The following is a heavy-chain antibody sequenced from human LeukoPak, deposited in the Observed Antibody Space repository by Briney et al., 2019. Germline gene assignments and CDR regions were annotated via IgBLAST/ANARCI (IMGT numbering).Heavy chain of an antibody. V-gene: IGHV3-11*01. J-gene: IGHJ6*02. CDR2: ISSSGSTI. D-gene: IGHD2-2*02. Sequence: PGGSLRLSCAASGFTFSDYYMSWIRQAPGKGLEWVSYISSSGSTIYYADSVKGRFTISRDNAKNSLYLQMNSLRAEDTAVYYCAREDCSSTSCYKLHYYYYYGMDVWGQGTTVTVSS. CDR1: GFTFSDYY. CDR3: AREDCSSTSCYKLHYYYYYGMDV.